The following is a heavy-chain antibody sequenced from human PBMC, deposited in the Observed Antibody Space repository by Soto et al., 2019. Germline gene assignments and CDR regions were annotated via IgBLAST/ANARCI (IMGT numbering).Heavy chain of an antibody. Sequence: TSETLSLTCTVSGGSLSSGGYYWSWIRQHPGKGLEWIGYIYYSGSTYYNPSLKSRVTISVDTSKNQFSLKLSSVTAADTAVYYCARGGNGSGSYVNNWLDPWGQGNLVTVSS. V-gene: IGHV4-31*03. CDR1: GGSLSSGGYY. J-gene: IGHJ5*02. D-gene: IGHD3-10*01. CDR3: ARGGNGSGSYVNNWLDP. CDR2: IYYSGST.